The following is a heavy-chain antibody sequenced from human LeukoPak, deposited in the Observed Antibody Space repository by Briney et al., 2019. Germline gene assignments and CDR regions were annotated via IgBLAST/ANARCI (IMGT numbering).Heavy chain of an antibody. CDR3: ARELRFLEWLLFDP. J-gene: IGHJ5*02. CDR2: ISSSSSYI. Sequence: GGSLRLSCAASGFTFSSYSMNWVRQAPGKGLEWVSSISSSSSYIYYADSVKGRFTLSRDNAKNSLYLQMNSLRAEDTAVYYRARELRFLEWLLFDPWGQGTLVTVSS. CDR1: GFTFSSYS. V-gene: IGHV3-21*01. D-gene: IGHD3-3*01.